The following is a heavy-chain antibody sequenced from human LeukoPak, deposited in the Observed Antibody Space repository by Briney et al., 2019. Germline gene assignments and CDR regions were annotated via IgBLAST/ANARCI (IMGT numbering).Heavy chain of an antibody. CDR3: ARSGSGSYYDY. CDR2: ISSSSSYT. D-gene: IGHD1-26*01. V-gene: IGHV3-11*03. Sequence: SGGSLRLSCAASGFTFSDCYMSWIRHAPGKGLEWVSYISSSSSYTNYADSVKGRFTISRDNAKNSLYLQMNSLRAEDTAVYYCARSGSGSYYDYWGQGTLVTVSS. J-gene: IGHJ4*02. CDR1: GFTFSDCY.